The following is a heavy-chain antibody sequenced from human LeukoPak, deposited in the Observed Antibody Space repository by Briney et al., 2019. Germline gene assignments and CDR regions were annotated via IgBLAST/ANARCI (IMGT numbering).Heavy chain of an antibody. CDR1: GYTFTGYY. Sequence: ASVKVSCKASGYTFTGYYMHWVRQAPGQGLEWMGWINPNSGGTNYAQKFQGRVTMTRDTSISTAYMELSRLRSDDTAVYYCARAAVVGTFCDYWGQGTLVTVSS. CDR3: ARAAVVGTFCDY. J-gene: IGHJ4*02. V-gene: IGHV1-2*02. D-gene: IGHD6-19*01. CDR2: INPNSGGT.